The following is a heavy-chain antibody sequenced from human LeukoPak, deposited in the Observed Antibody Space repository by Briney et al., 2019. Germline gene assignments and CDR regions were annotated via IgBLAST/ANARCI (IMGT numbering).Heavy chain of an antibody. CDR1: GGSFSGYY. CDR3: ARLDSGSYYVYFDY. J-gene: IGHJ4*02. Sequence: SETLSLTCAVYGGSFSGYYWSWIRQPPGKGLEWIGEINHSGSTNYNPSLKSRVTISVDTSKNQFSLKLSSVTAADTAVYYCARLDSGSYYVYFDYWGQGTLVTVSP. D-gene: IGHD1-26*01. CDR2: INHSGST. V-gene: IGHV4-34*01.